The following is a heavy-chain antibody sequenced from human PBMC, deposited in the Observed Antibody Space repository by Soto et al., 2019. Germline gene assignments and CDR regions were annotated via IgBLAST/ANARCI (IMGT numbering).Heavy chain of an antibody. V-gene: IGHV3-21*01. Sequence: GGSLRLSCAASGFTFSSYSMNWVRQAPGKGLEWVSSISSSSSYIYYADSVKGRFTISRDNAKNSLYLQMNSLRAEDTAGYYCARDGSILPFSTDRDYYYYYGMDVWGQGTTVTVSS. CDR1: GFTFSSYS. J-gene: IGHJ6*02. CDR2: ISSSSSYI. CDR3: ARDGSILPFSTDRDYYYYYGMDV. D-gene: IGHD2-15*01.